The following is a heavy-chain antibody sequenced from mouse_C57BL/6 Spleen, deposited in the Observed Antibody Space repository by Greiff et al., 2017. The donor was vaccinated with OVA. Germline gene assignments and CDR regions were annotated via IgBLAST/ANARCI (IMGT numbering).Heavy chain of an antibody. J-gene: IGHJ2*01. CDR3: TYYDYDDAHIDY. D-gene: IGHD2-4*01. CDR2: IDPEDGDT. CDR1: GFNIKDYY. V-gene: IGHV14-1*01. Sequence: EVQLQQSGAELVRPGASVKLSCTASGFNIKDYYMHWVKQRPEQGLEWIGRIDPEDGDTEYAPKFQGKATMTADTSSNPAYLQLSSLTSEDTAVYYCTYYDYDDAHIDYWGQGTTLTVSS.